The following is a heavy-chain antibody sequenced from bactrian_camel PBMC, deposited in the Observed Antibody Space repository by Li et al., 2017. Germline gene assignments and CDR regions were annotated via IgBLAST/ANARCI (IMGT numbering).Heavy chain of an antibody. V-gene: IGHV3S31*01. D-gene: IGHD2*01. CDR2: INTGGGST. J-gene: IGHJ6*01. CDR1: GFTFSSYA. CDR3: GNRGWSDSEMGY. Sequence: DVQLVESGGGLVQPGGSLRLSCAASGFTFSSYAMSRVRQAPGKGLEWVSVINTGGGSTYYADSVKGRFTISRDNAKNTLYLQLNSLKPEDTAMYYCGNRGWSDSEMGYWGQGTQVTVS.